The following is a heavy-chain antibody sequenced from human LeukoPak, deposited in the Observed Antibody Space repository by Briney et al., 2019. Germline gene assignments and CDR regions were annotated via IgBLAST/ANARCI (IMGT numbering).Heavy chain of an antibody. J-gene: IGHJ6*02. CDR1: SYSICTISYL. Sequence: SETLSRTCTVSSYSICTISYLWGGLRQPPGRGGECIGSIDYTGYTYDTPSLRRRITLSVDTPKNPFPLQLSPVTAADTAVYYCARQGAVTPRRTHYYAMDVWGPGTTVTVSS. V-gene: IGHV4-39*01. CDR2: IDYTGYT. CDR3: ARQGAVTPRRTHYYAMDV. D-gene: IGHD4-17*01.